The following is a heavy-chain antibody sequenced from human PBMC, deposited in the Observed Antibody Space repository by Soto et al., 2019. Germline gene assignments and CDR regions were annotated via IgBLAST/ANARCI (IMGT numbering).Heavy chain of an antibody. CDR1: GFAFKNNW. CDR2: INQDGSEK. J-gene: IGHJ6*02. D-gene: IGHD1-1*01. CDR3: AKLSRGPWCMDV. V-gene: IGHV3-7*03. Sequence: EVQLVESGGGLVQPGGSLRLSCAASGFAFKNNWMTWARQAPGKGLEWVANINQDGSEKNYVDSVKGRFAVSRDNAKNSLYLQMNSLTAEDTAVYYCAKLSRGPWCMDVWGQGTTVTVS.